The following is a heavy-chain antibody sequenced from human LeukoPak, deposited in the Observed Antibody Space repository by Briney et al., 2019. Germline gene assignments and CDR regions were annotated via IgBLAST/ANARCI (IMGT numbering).Heavy chain of an antibody. D-gene: IGHD3-3*01. J-gene: IGHJ3*02. V-gene: IGHV3-21*01. CDR1: GFTFSDYS. CDR3: AKEQGRFWSGYYTYEAFDI. Sequence: GGSLRLSCAASGFTFSDYSMNWVRQAPGKGLEWVSSISSSSTNIYYADSVKGRFTISRDNSKNTLYLQMNSLRAEDTAVYYCAKEQGRFWSGYYTYEAFDIWGQGTMVTVSS. CDR2: ISSSSTNI.